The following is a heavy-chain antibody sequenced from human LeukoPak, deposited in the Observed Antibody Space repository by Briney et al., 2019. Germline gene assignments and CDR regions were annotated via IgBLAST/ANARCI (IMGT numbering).Heavy chain of an antibody. D-gene: IGHD2-15*01. V-gene: IGHV3-48*03. CDR2: ITSNGSTI. CDR1: GFTFSSYQ. J-gene: IGHJ4*02. Sequence: PGGSLRLSCAASGFTFSSYQMNWVRQAPGKGLEWVSYITSNGSTIYSADSVKGRFTISRDNAKNSLYLQMNSLRVEDTAVYYCARGVDFEFWGQGTLVTVSS. CDR3: ARGVDFEF.